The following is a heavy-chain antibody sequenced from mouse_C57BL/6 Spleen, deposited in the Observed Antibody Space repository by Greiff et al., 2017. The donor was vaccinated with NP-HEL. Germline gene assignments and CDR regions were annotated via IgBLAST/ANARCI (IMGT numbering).Heavy chain of an antibody. V-gene: IGHV1-15*01. CDR3: TPMITKAWFAY. CDR1: GYTFTDYE. Sequence: QVQLQQSGAELVRPGASVTLSCKASGYTFTDYEMHWVKQTPVHGLEWIGAIDPETGGTAYNQKFKGKAILTADKSSSTAYMELRSLTSEDSAVYYCTPMITKAWFAYWGQGTLVTVSA. CDR2: IDPETGGT. J-gene: IGHJ3*01. D-gene: IGHD2-4*01.